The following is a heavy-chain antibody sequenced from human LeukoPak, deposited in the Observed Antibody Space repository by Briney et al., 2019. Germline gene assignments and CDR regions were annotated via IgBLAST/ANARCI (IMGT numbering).Heavy chain of an antibody. Sequence: GESLKISCKGSQYSFTNSWIAWVRQMPGKGLEWMGIIYPGDSDTRYSPSFQGQVTISADKSISTAYLQLSSLKASDTAMYYCARDHSEDAFDIWGQGTMVTVSS. CDR1: QYSFTNSW. CDR3: ARDHSEDAFDI. CDR2: IYPGDSDT. V-gene: IGHV5-51*01. D-gene: IGHD5-18*01. J-gene: IGHJ3*02.